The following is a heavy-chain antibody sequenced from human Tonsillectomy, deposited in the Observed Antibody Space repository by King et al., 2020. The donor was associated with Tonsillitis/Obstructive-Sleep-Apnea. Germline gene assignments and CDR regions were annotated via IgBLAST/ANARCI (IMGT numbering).Heavy chain of an antibody. D-gene: IGHD3-16*01. J-gene: IGHJ6*02. CDR1: GFTFSSYA. CDR3: LKELSSSDYEYYYYYGMDV. V-gene: IGHV3-64D*06. Sequence: VQLVESGGGLVQPGGSLRLSCSASGFTFSSYAMHWVRQAPGKGLEYVSAISSNGGSTYYADSVKGRFTISRDNSKNTLYLQMSSLRAEDTAVYYCLKELSSSDYEYYYYYGMDVWGQGTTVTVSS. CDR2: ISSNGGST.